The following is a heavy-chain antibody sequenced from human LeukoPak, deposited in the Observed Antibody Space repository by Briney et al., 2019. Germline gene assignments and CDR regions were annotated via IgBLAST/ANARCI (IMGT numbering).Heavy chain of an antibody. J-gene: IGHJ4*02. CDR3: ARGDTLGYSSSWYNY. CDR1: GFTFSSYW. Sequence: PGGSLRPSCAASGFTFSSYWMSWVRQAPGKGLEWVANIKQDGSEKYYVDSVKGRFTISRDNAKNSLYLQMNSLRAEDTAVYYCARGDTLGYSSSWYNYWGQGTLVTVSS. CDR2: IKQDGSEK. V-gene: IGHV3-7*01. D-gene: IGHD6-13*01.